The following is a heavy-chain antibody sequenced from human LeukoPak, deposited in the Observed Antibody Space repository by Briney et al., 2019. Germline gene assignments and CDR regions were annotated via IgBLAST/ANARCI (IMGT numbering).Heavy chain of an antibody. D-gene: IGHD4-23*01. CDR3: ARDDGTYSGIFDY. V-gene: IGHV4-39*07. Sequence: GSLRLSCAASGFTFSSYSMNWVRQPPGKGLEWIGSIHYSGSTYYNPSLKSRVTISVDTSKNQFSLKLSSVTAADTAVYYCARDDGTYSGIFDYWGQGTLVTVSS. CDR2: IHYSGST. J-gene: IGHJ4*02. CDR1: GFTFSSYS.